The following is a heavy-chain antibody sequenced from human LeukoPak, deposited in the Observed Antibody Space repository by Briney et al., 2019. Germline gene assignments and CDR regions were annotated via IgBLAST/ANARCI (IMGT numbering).Heavy chain of an antibody. CDR2: TSSSSSYT. CDR1: GFTFSDSY. D-gene: IGHD6-13*01. CDR3: ARDRYSSSWFRY. J-gene: IGHJ4*02. V-gene: IGHV3-11*06. Sequence: PGGSLRLSCAASGFTFSDSYMSWIRQAPGKGLEWVSYTSSSSSYTNYADSLKGRFTISRDNAKNSLFLQMNSLRAEDTAVYYCARDRYSSSWFRYWGQGTLVTVSS.